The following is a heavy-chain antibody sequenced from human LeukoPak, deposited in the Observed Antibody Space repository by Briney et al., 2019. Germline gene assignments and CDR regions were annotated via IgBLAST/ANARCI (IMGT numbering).Heavy chain of an antibody. CDR2: MIPKSGDT. Sequence: ASVKVSYKASRSTFKTYDIIWVRQASGQGREWMGWMIPKSGDTVCAETFQVRVTMTRNISMNTAYMELSNLKSEDTAIYYCARGVLGYYYYYMDLWGEGTTVTVSS. V-gene: IGHV1-8*01. CDR1: RSTFKTYD. J-gene: IGHJ6*03. D-gene: IGHD2-8*02. CDR3: ARGVLGYYYYYMDL.